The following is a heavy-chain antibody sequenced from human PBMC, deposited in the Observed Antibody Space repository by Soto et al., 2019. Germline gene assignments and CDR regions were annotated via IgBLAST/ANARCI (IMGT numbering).Heavy chain of an antibody. Sequence: ASVKVSCTASGYTFTSYAMHWVRQAPGQRLEWMGWINAGNGNTKYSQKFQGRVTITRDTSASTAYMELSSLRSEDTAVYYCARGGVVVVVAATPGFDPWGQGTLVTVSS. D-gene: IGHD2-15*01. CDR1: GYTFTSYA. CDR3: ARGGVVVVVAATPGFDP. J-gene: IGHJ5*02. CDR2: INAGNGNT. V-gene: IGHV1-3*01.